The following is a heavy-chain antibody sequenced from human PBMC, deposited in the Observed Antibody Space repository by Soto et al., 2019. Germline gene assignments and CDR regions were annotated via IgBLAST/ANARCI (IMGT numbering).Heavy chain of an antibody. J-gene: IGHJ4*02. CDR3: ARSSSWSLFDY. V-gene: IGHV3-21*01. CDR1: GFTFSSYS. Sequence: NPGGSLRLSCAASGFTFSSYSMNWVRQAPGKGLEWVSSISSSSSYIYYADSVRGRFTISRDNAKNSLYLQMNSLRAEDTAVYYCARSSSWSLFDYWGQGTLVTVSS. D-gene: IGHD6-13*01. CDR2: ISSSSSYI.